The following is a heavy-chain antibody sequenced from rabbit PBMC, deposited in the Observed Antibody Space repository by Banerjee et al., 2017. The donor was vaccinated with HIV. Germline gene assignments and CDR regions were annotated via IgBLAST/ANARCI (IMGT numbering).Heavy chain of an antibody. J-gene: IGHJ4*01. V-gene: IGHV1S40*01. D-gene: IGHD6-1*01. CDR2: IYTGSGTT. Sequence: QSLEESGGDLVKPGASLTLTCTASGFSFSDIYYMCWVRQAPGKGLEWIGCIYTGSGTTYYASWAKGRFTISKTSSTTVTLQMTSLTAADTATYFCARRGYYNYGSGYAEFNLWGPGTLVTVS. CDR1: GFSFSDIYY. CDR3: ARRGYYNYGSGYAEFNL.